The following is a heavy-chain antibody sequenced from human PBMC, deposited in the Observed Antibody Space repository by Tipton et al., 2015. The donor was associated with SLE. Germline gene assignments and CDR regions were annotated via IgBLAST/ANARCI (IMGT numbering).Heavy chain of an antibody. CDR3: ARGVYYDIWSGYSSFDY. Sequence: TLSLTCTVSGYSISSGYYWGWIRQPPGKGLEWIGSIYHSGSTNYNPSLKSRVTISVDTSKNQFSLNLSSVTAADTAVYYCARGVYYDIWSGYSSFDYWGRGTLVTVSS. J-gene: IGHJ4*02. CDR1: GYSISSGYY. V-gene: IGHV4-38-2*02. CDR2: IYHSGST. D-gene: IGHD3-3*01.